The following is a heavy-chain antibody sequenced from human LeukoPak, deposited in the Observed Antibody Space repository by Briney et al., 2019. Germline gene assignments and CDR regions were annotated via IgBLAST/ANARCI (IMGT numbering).Heavy chain of an antibody. Sequence: GGSLRLSCAASGFTFSRLAMGWLRQAPGKGLEWVSVISDSGDITYYADSVKGRFTISRDNSKHTLFLHMSSLRAEDTALYYCAKYALRSYGWYFFDHLGQRSLVTVSS. CDR3: AKYALRSYGWYFFDH. CDR1: GFTFSRLA. D-gene: IGHD5-18*01. J-gene: IGHJ4*02. V-gene: IGHV3-23*01. CDR2: ISDSGDIT.